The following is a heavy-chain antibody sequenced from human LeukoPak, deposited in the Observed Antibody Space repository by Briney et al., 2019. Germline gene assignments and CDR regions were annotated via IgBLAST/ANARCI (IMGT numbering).Heavy chain of an antibody. J-gene: IGHJ4*02. CDR2: IYHSGST. V-gene: IGHV4-30-2*01. D-gene: IGHD6-19*01. CDR3: ARGNSGWYDYYDY. Sequence: PSQTLSLTCAVSGGSISSGGYSWSWIRQPPGKGLEWIGYIYHSGSTYYNPPLKSRVTISVDRSKNQFSLTLSSVTAADTAVYYCARGNSGWYDYYDYWGQGTLVTVSS. CDR1: GGSISSGGYS.